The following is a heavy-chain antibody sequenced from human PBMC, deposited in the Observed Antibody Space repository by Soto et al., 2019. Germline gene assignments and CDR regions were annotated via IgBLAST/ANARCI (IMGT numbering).Heavy chain of an antibody. CDR3: AKGGRQWLVTSDFNY. Sequence: VQLVESGGGVVQPGRSLRLSCAASGFTFSDYAMHWVRQAPGKGLEWLAVVSHDGRNTHYADSVKGRFTISRDSSKNTVSLEMTSLRAEDTAVYSCAKGGRQWLVTSDFNYWGQGALVTVSS. D-gene: IGHD6-19*01. CDR1: GFTFSDYA. V-gene: IGHV3-30*18. J-gene: IGHJ4*02. CDR2: VSHDGRNT.